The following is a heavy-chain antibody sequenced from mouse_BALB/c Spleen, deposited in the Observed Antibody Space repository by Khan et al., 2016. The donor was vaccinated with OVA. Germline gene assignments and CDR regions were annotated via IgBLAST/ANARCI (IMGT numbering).Heavy chain of an antibody. V-gene: IGHV1S137*01. D-gene: IGHD2-12*01. CDR2: ISTYYGDT. J-gene: IGHJ3*01. Sequence: VQLQESGAELVRPGVSVKISCKGSGYTFTDFAMHWMKQSHAKSLEWIGVISTYYGDTTHNQKFKGKATMNVDKYYSTAYMELARLTSEDSAIYYCLRGSGEYWFAYWGQGTLVTVSA. CDR3: LRGSGEYWFAY. CDR1: GYTFTDFA.